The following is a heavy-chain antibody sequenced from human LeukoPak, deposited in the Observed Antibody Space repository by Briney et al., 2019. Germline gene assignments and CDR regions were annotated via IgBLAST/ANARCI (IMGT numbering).Heavy chain of an antibody. V-gene: IGHV4-34*01. D-gene: IGHD2-8*01. Sequence: SETLSLTCAVYGGSFSGYQWGWIRQSPGKGLEWIGEIDHSESANYNPSLKTRATISADTSKNQFSLRLNSVTAADTAVYYCARLNLLGYCTYDVCPGGGLPFDYWGQGILVTVSS. CDR2: IDHSESA. CDR1: GGSFSGYQ. CDR3: ARLNLLGYCTYDVCPGGGLPFDY. J-gene: IGHJ4*02.